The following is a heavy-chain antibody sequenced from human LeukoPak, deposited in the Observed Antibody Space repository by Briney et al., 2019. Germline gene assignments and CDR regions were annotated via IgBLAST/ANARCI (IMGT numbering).Heavy chain of an antibody. D-gene: IGHD4-17*01. CDR2: IYYSGST. V-gene: IGHV4-59*12. J-gene: IGHJ3*02. CDR1: GGSISSYY. Sequence: PSETLSLTCTVSGGSISSYYWSWIRQPPGKGQEWIGYIYYSGSTNYNPSLKSRVTISVDTSKNQFSLKLSSVTAADTAVYYCARVRASAFDIWGQGTMVTVSS. CDR3: ARVRASAFDI.